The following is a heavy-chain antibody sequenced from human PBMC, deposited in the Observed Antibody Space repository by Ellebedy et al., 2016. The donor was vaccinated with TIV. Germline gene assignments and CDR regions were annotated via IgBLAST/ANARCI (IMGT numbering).Heavy chain of an antibody. J-gene: IGHJ4*03. CDR1: GGSISSSSYY. CDR3: TRGGTSYSDF. Sequence: SETLSLTCTVSGGSISSSSYYWGWIRQPPGKGPEWIGNICHCGNTYYNPSLKSRVTISLDTSKNQFSLKVSSVTAADTAVYYCTRGGTSYSDFWGQGTLVTVSS. D-gene: IGHD1-1*01. CDR2: ICHCGNT. V-gene: IGHV4-39*07.